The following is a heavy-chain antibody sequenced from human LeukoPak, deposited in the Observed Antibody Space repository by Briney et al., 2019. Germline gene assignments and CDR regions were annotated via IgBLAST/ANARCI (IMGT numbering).Heavy chain of an antibody. J-gene: IGHJ5*02. V-gene: IGHV3-7*01. D-gene: IGHD2-2*01. CDR2: IKQDGSEK. Sequence: GGSLRLSCAASGFTFSSYWMSWVRQAPGKGLEWVANIKQDGSEKHYVDSVKGRFTISRDNAKNSLYLQMNSLRAEDTAVYYCARDREVYCSSTSCYGWFDPWGQGTLVTVSS. CDR1: GFTFSSYW. CDR3: ARDREVYCSSTSCYGWFDP.